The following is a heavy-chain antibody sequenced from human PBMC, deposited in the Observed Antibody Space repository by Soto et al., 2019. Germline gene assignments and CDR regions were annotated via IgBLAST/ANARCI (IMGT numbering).Heavy chain of an antibody. D-gene: IGHD6-13*01. CDR3: ARDHSSSWYRYFVY. CDR2: ISSSGSTI. V-gene: IGHV3-11*01. Sequence: PGGSLRLSCAASGFTFSDYYMSWIRQAPGKGLEWVSYISSSGSTIYYADSVKGRFTISRDNAKNSLYLQMNSLRAEDTAVYYCARDHSSSWYRYFVYCGQGALVTVFS. CDR1: GFTFSDYY. J-gene: IGHJ4*02.